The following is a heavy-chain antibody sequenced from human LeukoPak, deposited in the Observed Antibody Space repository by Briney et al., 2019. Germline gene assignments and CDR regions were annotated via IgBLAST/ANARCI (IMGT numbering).Heavy chain of an antibody. CDR2: MNPNSGNT. V-gene: IGHV1-8*01. CDR3: AREVDGDVWFDP. J-gene: IGHJ5*02. CDR1: GYTFTSYD. Sequence: ASVKVSCKASGYTFTSYDINWVRQATGQGLEWMGWMNPNSGNTGYAQKFQGRVTMTRNTSISTAYIELSSLRSEDTAVYYCAREVDGDVWFDPWGQGTLVTVSS. D-gene: IGHD4-17*01.